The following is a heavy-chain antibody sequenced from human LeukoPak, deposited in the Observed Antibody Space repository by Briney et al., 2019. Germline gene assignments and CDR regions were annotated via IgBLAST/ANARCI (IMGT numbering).Heavy chain of an antibody. Sequence: SETLSLTCTVSGASISSWYWSWIRQPPGKGLEWIGNIHGSGNTNYNPSLKSRLSMSLDTSRNRFSLNLTSVTAADTATYYCARETMLAGFASGLGFNYWGQGILVIVSS. V-gene: IGHV4-59*01. CDR1: GASISSWY. D-gene: IGHD6-19*01. CDR2: IHGSGNT. J-gene: IGHJ4*02. CDR3: ARETMLAGFASGLGFNY.